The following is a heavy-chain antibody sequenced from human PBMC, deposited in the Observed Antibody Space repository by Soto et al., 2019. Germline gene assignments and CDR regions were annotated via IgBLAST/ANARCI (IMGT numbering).Heavy chain of an antibody. CDR3: ARETESGYYYYGMDV. Sequence: GGSLRLSCAASGFTFSSYSMNWVRQAPGKGLEWVSYISSSSSTIYYADSVKGRFTISRDNAKNSLYLQMNSLRDEDTAVYYCARETESGYYYYGMDVWGQGTTVTVSS. CDR2: ISSSSSTI. V-gene: IGHV3-48*02. CDR1: GFTFSSYS. J-gene: IGHJ6*02. D-gene: IGHD1-26*01.